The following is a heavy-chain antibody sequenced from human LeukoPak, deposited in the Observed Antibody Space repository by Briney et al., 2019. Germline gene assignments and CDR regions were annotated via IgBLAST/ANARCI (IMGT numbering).Heavy chain of an antibody. J-gene: IGHJ4*02. V-gene: IGHV3-23*01. CDR1: GFTFSNYA. CDR3: AKGSFTSCGGDCYPFDS. Sequence: PGGSLRLSCAASGFTFSNYAMSWVRQAPGKGLEWVSTVSGSGGSTYYADSVKGRFTISRDNSKNTLYLQMNSLRAEDTAVYYCAKGSFTSCGGDCYPFDSWGQGTLVTVSS. D-gene: IGHD2-21*02. CDR2: VSGSGGST.